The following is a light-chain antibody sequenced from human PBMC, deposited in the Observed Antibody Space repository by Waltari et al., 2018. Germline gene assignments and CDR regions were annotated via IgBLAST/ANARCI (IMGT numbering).Light chain of an antibody. CDR3: MQASQTPFT. V-gene: IGKV2-29*02. Sequence: DIVMTQTPLSLPVTPGEPASISCRSSQSLLHSNGNTYLYWYLQKPGQPPRLLIYRVSNRFSGVPDRFSGSGSGTDFTLKISRVEAEDVGVYYCMQASQTPFTFGGGTKVEIK. CDR1: QSLLHSNGNTY. CDR2: RVS. J-gene: IGKJ4*01.